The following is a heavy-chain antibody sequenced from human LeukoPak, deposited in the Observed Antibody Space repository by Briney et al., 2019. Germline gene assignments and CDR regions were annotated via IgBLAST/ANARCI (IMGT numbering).Heavy chain of an antibody. CDR3: ARIVYSSSTDY. Sequence: PSETLSLTCTVSGGSISSSSYFWDWIRQPPGKGLEWIGTIFYSGSTSYNPSLKSRVTISVDTSKNQFSLKMSSVTAADTAVYYCARIVYSSSTDYWGQGTLVTVSS. D-gene: IGHD6-19*01. V-gene: IGHV4-39*07. J-gene: IGHJ4*02. CDR1: GGSISSSSYF. CDR2: IFYSGST.